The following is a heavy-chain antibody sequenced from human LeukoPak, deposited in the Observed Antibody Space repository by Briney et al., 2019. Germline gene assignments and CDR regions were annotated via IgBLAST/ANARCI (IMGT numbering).Heavy chain of an antibody. V-gene: IGHV3-7*01. Sequence: GGSLRLSCAASGFTFSTYWMAWVRQAPGKGLEWVANIKEDESTKHQADSVKGRFTISRDNAQNSVYLQMSSLRGEDTAVYYCARDVGGSLDYWGQGTLVTVSS. CDR3: ARDVGGSLDY. D-gene: IGHD1-26*01. CDR1: GFTFSTYW. J-gene: IGHJ4*02. CDR2: IKEDESTK.